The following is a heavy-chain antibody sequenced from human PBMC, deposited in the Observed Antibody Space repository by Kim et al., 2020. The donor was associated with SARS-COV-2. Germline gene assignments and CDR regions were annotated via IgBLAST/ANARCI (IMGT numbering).Heavy chain of an antibody. V-gene: IGHV1-2*02. J-gene: IGHJ6*02. D-gene: IGHD3-10*01. CDR3: ARDLIQWFGELLSSYGMDV. Sequence: ASVKVSCKASGYTFTGYYMHWVRQAPGQGLEWMGWINPNSGGTNYAQKFQGGVTMTRDTSISTAYMELSRLRSDDTAVYYCARDLIQWFGELLSSYGMDVWGQGTTVTVSS. CDR1: GYTFTGYY. CDR2: INPNSGGT.